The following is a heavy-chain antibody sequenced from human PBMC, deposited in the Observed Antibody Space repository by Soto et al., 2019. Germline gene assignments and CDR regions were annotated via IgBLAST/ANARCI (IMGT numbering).Heavy chain of an antibody. CDR2: ISAYNGNT. J-gene: IGHJ4*02. CDR1: GYTFTSYG. CDR3: AMPTGLTVTGPDY. D-gene: IGHD6-19*01. Sequence: ASVKVSCKASGYTFTSYGISWVRQAPGQGLDWMGWISAYNGNTKYAQDLQGRVTMTTDTSTSTAYMELRSLRSDDTAVYYCAMPTGLTVTGPDYWGQGTLVTVSS. V-gene: IGHV1-18*01.